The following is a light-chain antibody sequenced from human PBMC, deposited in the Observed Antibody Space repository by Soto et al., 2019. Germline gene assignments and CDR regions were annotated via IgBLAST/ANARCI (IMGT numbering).Light chain of an antibody. CDR1: QDIGSF. Sequence: ATRMTQSPSSLSASTGDRVTIACRASQDIGSFLAWYQQRPGRAPKLLIYTASTMQSGVPSRFSGSGSGTEFTLTIAGLQSEDFATYYCQQYYNYPLTFGGGTKVEIK. CDR3: QQYYNYPLT. CDR2: TAS. J-gene: IGKJ4*01. V-gene: IGKV1-8*01.